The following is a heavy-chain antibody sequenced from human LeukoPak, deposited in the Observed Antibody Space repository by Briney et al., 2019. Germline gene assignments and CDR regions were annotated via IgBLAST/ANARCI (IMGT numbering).Heavy chain of an antibody. J-gene: IGHJ3*02. D-gene: IGHD6-19*01. CDR1: GYTFTGYY. V-gene: IGHV1-2*02. CDR2: INPNSGDT. Sequence: GASVKVSCKASGYTFTGYYMHWVRLAPGQGLEWMGWINPNSGDTNYAQKFQGRVTMTRDTSISTAYMELSRLRSDDTAVYYCARVGWQIDAFDIWGQGTMVTVSS. CDR3: ARVGWQIDAFDI.